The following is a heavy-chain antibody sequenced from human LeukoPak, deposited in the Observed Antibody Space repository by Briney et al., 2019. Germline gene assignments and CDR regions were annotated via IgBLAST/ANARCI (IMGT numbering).Heavy chain of an antibody. D-gene: IGHD3-16*01. CDR3: AASRFSYYYYYMDV. CDR2: IVVGSGNT. Sequence: SVKVSCKASGFTFTSSAMQWVRQARGQRLEWIGWIVVGSGNTNYAQKFQERVTITRDMSTSTAYMELSSLRSGDTAVYYCAASRFSYYYYYMDVWGKGTTVTISS. CDR1: GFTFTSSA. J-gene: IGHJ6*03. V-gene: IGHV1-58*02.